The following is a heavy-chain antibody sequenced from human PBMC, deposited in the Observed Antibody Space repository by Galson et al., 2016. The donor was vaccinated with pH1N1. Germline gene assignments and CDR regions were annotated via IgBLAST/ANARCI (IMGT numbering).Heavy chain of an antibody. CDR1: GSSLSTSGLG. CDR3: ARQISDSHTYFHL. Sequence: PALVNPTQTLTLTCPFSGSSLSTSGLGVGWIRQHPGTLPVGPQLMYWNDDKRYSPSLTSRLTITKYTTKSQVVLTMTNTDPVDTATYYCARQISDSHTYFHLWGQGTLVIVSS. J-gene: IGHJ1*01. D-gene: IGHD2-15*01. CDR2: MYWNDDK. V-gene: IGHV2-5*01.